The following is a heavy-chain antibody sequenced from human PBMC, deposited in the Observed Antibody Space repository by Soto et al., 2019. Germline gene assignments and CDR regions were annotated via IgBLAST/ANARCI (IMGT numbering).Heavy chain of an antibody. CDR1: GVTFRNYT. CDR2: ISGGGGTT. V-gene: IGHV3-23*01. Sequence: EVQLLESGGGLVQPGGSLRLSCATSGVTFRNYTMSWVRQAPGKGLEWVSGISGGGGTTYYADSVKGRFTISRDNSQTTLYLQINGLIAEDTAVYYGATSHFYSNSHLGLLGIEVWGQGDTVTFSS. CDR3: ATSHFYSNSHLGLLGIEV. D-gene: IGHD6-6*01. J-gene: IGHJ6*02.